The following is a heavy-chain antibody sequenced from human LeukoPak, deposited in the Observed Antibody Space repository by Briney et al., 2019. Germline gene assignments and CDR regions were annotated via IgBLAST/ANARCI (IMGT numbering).Heavy chain of an antibody. J-gene: IGHJ4*02. CDR2: MKEDGSEI. D-gene: IGHD4-11*01. Sequence: PGGSLRLSCATSGFTFSNYWMSWVRQAPGKGLEWVANMKEDGSEINYVDSVKGRFTISRDNAQDSLYLQMTSLRAEDAAVYYCVRDRGYSNFDYWGQGTLVTVSS. CDR1: GFTFSNYW. CDR3: VRDRGYSNFDY. V-gene: IGHV3-7*01.